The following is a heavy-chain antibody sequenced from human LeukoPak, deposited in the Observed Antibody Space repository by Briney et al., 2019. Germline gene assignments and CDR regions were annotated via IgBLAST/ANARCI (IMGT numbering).Heavy chain of an antibody. CDR2: MSYDGSNE. V-gene: IGHV3-30*04. Sequence: GGSLRLSCAASGFTFSSYAMHWVRQAPGKGLEWVAVMSYDGSNEYYVDSVKGRFTISRDNSKNTLYLQMNSLRVEDTAVYYCAKSYNGYESKPDYWGQGTLVTVSS. D-gene: IGHD5-12*01. CDR3: AKSYNGYESKPDY. CDR1: GFTFSSYA. J-gene: IGHJ4*02.